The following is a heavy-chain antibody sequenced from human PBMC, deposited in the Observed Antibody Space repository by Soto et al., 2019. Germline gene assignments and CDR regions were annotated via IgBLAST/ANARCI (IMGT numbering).Heavy chain of an antibody. Sequence: ASVKVSCKASGYTFTSYGISWVRQAPGQGLEWMGWISAYNGNTNYAQKLQGRVTMTTDTSTSTAYMELRSLRSDDTAVYYCARDPPITIFGVVIPSGALDIWGQGTMVTVSS. J-gene: IGHJ3*02. CDR2: ISAYNGNT. V-gene: IGHV1-18*04. CDR1: GYTFTSYG. D-gene: IGHD3-3*01. CDR3: ARDPPITIFGVVIPSGALDI.